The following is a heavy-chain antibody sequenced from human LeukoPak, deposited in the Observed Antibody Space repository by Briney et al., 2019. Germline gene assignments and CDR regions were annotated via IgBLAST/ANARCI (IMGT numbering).Heavy chain of an antibody. CDR3: ARAYGMDV. CDR1: GFTLRSYW. J-gene: IGHJ6*02. Sequence: GGSLRVSCVASGFTLRSYWMHWVRQVPGKGLVWVSRINNAGSSTNYADSVKGRFTISRDNAKNTLYLQMSSLRAEDTAVYFCARAYGMDVWGQGTTVTVSS. CDR2: INNAGSST. V-gene: IGHV3-74*01.